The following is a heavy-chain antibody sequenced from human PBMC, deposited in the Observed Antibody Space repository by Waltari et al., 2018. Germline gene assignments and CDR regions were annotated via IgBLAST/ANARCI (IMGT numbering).Heavy chain of an antibody. CDR1: GLTFSNSW. Sequence: EVQVVESGGGLVQPGGSLRLSCAASGLTFSNSWMDWVRQAPGKGLEWVANIKQDGSEKNYVDSVKGRFTIFRDNTKNSLYLQMNSLRAEDTAVYYCSKSLDVWGPGTTVTVYS. CDR3: SKSLDV. CDR2: IKQDGSEK. J-gene: IGHJ6*02. V-gene: IGHV3-7*01.